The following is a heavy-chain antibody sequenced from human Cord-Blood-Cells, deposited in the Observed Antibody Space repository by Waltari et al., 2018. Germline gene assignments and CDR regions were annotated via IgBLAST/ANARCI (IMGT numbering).Heavy chain of an antibody. CDR2: ISSSSSYI. Sequence: EVQLVESGGGLVKPGGSLRLSCAASGFTSSSSSMNWSRQAPGKGLGWVSAISSSSSYIYYADSGKGRFTISRDNAKNSLYLQMNSLRAEDTAVYYCARDQGDRDAFDIWGQGTMVTVSS. J-gene: IGHJ3*02. D-gene: IGHD3-10*01. CDR3: ARDQGDRDAFDI. V-gene: IGHV3-21*01. CDR1: GFTSSSSS.